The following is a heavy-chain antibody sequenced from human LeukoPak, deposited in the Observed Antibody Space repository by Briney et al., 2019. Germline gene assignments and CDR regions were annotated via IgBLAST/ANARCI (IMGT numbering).Heavy chain of an antibody. CDR2: ISSSSNYI. V-gene: IGHV3-21*04. J-gene: IGHJ1*01. D-gene: IGHD6-19*01. Sequence: PGGSLRLSCAASGFTFSSHSMTWVRQAPGKGLEWVSSISSSSNYIYYADSVKGRFTVSRDNAKNSLYLQANSLRAEDTAVYYCAKDKGRGWYAWYSKHGGQGTLVTVSS. CDR3: AKDKGRGWYAWYSKH. CDR1: GFTFSSHS.